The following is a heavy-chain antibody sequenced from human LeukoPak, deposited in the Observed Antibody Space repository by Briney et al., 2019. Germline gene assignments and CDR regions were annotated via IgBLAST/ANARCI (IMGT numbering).Heavy chain of an antibody. CDR1: RYTFTSYY. CDR2: INPSGGST. V-gene: IGHV1-46*01. CDR3: ARDRVDTAMVTWYYFDY. J-gene: IGHJ4*02. Sequence: ASVKVSCKASRYTFTSYYMHWVRQAPGQGLEWMGIINPSGGSTSYAQKFQGRVTMTRDTSTSTVYMELSSLRSEDTAVYYCARDRVDTAMVTWYYFDYWGPGTLVTVSS. D-gene: IGHD5-18*01.